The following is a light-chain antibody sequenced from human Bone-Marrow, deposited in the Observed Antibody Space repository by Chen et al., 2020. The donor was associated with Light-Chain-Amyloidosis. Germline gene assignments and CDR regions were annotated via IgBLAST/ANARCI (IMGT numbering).Light chain of an antibody. CDR2: DAS. CDR3: QQRSNWPPT. V-gene: IGKV3-11*01. Sequence: EIVFTQSPATLSLSPGERATLSCRASQSVTTYLAWYQQKPGQAPRLLIYDASNRASGIPARFSGSGSGTDFTLTISGLEAEDFAVYYCQQRSNWPPTFGGGTKVEIK. J-gene: IGKJ4*01. CDR1: QSVTTY.